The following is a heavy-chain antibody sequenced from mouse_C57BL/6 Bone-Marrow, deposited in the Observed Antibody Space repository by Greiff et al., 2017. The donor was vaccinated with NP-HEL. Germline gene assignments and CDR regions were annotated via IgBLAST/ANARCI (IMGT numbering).Heavy chain of an antibody. CDR2: IYPGSGNT. J-gene: IGHJ3*01. CDR3: ARGQLRLPAWFAY. D-gene: IGHD3-2*02. Sequence: VQLQQSGAELVRPGASVKLSCKASGYTFTDYYINWVKQRPGQGLEWIARIYPGSGNTYYNEKFKGKATLTAEKSSSTAYMQLSSLTSEDSAVYFCARGQLRLPAWFAYWGQGTLVTVSA. V-gene: IGHV1-76*01. CDR1: GYTFTDYY.